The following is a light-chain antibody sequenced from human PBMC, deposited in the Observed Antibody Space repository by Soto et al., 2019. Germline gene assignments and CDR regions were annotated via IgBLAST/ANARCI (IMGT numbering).Light chain of an antibody. CDR1: SSDVGSYNL. CDR3: CSYAGSSTF. V-gene: IGLV2-23*03. J-gene: IGLJ1*01. CDR2: DGS. Sequence: QSVLTQPASVSGSPGQSITISCTGTSSDVGSYNLVSWYQQHPGKAPKLMIYDGSKRPSGVSNRFSGSKSGNTASLTISGLQAEDEADYYCCSYAGSSTFFGTGTKVTAL.